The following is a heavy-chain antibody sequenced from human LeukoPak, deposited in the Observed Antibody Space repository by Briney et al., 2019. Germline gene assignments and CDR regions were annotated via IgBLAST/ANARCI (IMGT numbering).Heavy chain of an antibody. D-gene: IGHD6-13*01. J-gene: IGHJ4*02. CDR1: GFTFSSYW. Sequence: PGASLRLSCAASGFTFSSYWMSWVRQAPGEGLQGWANIKQDGGEKYYVDSVKGRFTISRENAKNSLYLKMNSLRAEDTAVYYCARVPSKYGSWEFDYWGQGILVTVSS. CDR3: ARVPSKYGSWEFDY. CDR2: IKQDGGEK. V-gene: IGHV3-7*01.